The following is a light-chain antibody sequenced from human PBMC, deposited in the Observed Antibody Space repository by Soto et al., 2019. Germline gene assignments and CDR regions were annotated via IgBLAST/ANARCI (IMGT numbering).Light chain of an antibody. Sequence: EIVLTQSPGTLSLSPGERATLSCRASQSVSSSYLAWYQQKPGQAPRRLIYGASSRSTAIPDRFSGSGSGTDFTLTISRLEPEDLAVYYCQQYCSSPPITFGQATRLEIK. CDR3: QQYCSSPPIT. CDR1: QSVSSSY. J-gene: IGKJ5*01. V-gene: IGKV3-20*01. CDR2: GAS.